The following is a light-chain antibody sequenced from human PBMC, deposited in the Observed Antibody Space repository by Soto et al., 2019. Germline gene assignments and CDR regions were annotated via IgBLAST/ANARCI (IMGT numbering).Light chain of an antibody. J-gene: IGKJ1*01. CDR2: DAS. V-gene: IGKV3-15*01. Sequence: EIVLTQSPCTLSLSPGERATLSCRSTQSVSSSYLAWHQQKPGQAPRLLIYDASMRETGVPPRFSGSGSGTEFTLTISNLQSEDFAIYFCQKFNKWPWTFGQGTKVDI. CDR3: QKFNKWPWT. CDR1: QSVSSSY.